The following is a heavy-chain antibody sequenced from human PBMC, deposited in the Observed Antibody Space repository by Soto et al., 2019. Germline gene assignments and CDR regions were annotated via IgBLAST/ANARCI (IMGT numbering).Heavy chain of an antibody. D-gene: IGHD2-15*01. CDR1: GFIFSTYG. Sequence: PGGSLRLSCAASGFIFSTYGMHWVRQAPGKGLEWVAVIWYDGSNKYYEDSVKGRFTISRDNSKNTLYLQVNSLRGEDTAVYYCARDRGGGTYYYMDVWGKGTTVTVSS. CDR2: IWYDGSNK. J-gene: IGHJ6*03. CDR3: ARDRGGGTYYYMDV. V-gene: IGHV3-33*01.